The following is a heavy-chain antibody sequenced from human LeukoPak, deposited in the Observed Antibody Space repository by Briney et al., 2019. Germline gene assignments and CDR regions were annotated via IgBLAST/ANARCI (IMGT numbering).Heavy chain of an antibody. Sequence: PGGSLRLSCAASGFTFSSYAMSWVRQAPGKGLEWVSAISGSGGNTYYADSVKGRLTISRDNSKNTLYVQMNSLRAEDTAVYYCAKGPLTEVAGTTWDYWGQGTPVTVSS. V-gene: IGHV3-23*01. D-gene: IGHD6-19*01. CDR2: ISGSGGNT. CDR3: AKGPLTEVAGTTWDY. J-gene: IGHJ4*02. CDR1: GFTFSSYA.